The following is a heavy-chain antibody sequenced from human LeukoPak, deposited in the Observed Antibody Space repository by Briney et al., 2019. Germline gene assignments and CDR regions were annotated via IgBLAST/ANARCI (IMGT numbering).Heavy chain of an antibody. V-gene: IGHV4-59*12. Sequence: SETLSLTCTVSGHSISSYYWSWIRQPPGQGLEWIGFIYYSGSTNYNPSLKSRVTISVDTSKNQFSLKLSSVTAADTAVYYCARGDPEGAFHIWGQGTMVTVSS. J-gene: IGHJ3*02. D-gene: IGHD1-14*01. CDR3: ARGDPEGAFHI. CDR2: IYYSGST. CDR1: GHSISSYY.